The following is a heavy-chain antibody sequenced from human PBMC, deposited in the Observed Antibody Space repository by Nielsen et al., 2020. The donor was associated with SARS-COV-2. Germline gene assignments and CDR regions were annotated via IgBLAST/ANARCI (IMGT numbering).Heavy chain of an antibody. J-gene: IGHJ6*03. Sequence: ASVKVSCKVSGGTLSSYALSWVRQAPGQGLEWMGWISGYNGDTNYAQKFQGRVTMTTDTSTSTAYMELRSLRSDDTAVYYCARPITNNYYYYYMDVWGKGTTVTVS. V-gene: IGHV1-18*01. CDR1: GGTLSSYA. CDR2: ISGYNGDT. CDR3: ARPITNNYYYYYMDV.